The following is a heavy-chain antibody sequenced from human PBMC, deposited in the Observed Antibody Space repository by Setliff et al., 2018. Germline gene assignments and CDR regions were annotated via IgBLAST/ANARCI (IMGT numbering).Heavy chain of an antibody. J-gene: IGHJ6*03. CDR2: IMQDGSEK. Sequence: GESLKISCAASGFTFSSYWMTWVRQAPGKGLEWVANIMQDGSEKYYVDSVKGRFTVSRDNAKNSLSLQMNSLRADDTAVYYCARAQGYCNGGRCYGYYYHFYMDVWGRGTTVTVSS. CDR1: GFTFSSYW. D-gene: IGHD2-15*01. V-gene: IGHV3-7*03. CDR3: ARAQGYCNGGRCYGYYYHFYMDV.